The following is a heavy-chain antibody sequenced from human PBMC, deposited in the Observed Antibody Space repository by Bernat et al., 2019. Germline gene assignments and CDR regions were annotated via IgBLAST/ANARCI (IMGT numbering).Heavy chain of an antibody. CDR1: GFTFSSYS. V-gene: IGHV3-21*01. J-gene: IGHJ2*01. CDR2: ISSSSYI. D-gene: IGHD6-25*01. Sequence: EVQLVESGGGLVKPGGSLRLSCVASGFTFSSYSMNWVRQAPGKGLEWVSSISSSSYIYYADSVKGRFTISRDNAKNSLYLQMNSLRAEDTAVYYCAGRGVDWYFDLWGRGTLVTVSS. CDR3: AGRGVDWYFDL.